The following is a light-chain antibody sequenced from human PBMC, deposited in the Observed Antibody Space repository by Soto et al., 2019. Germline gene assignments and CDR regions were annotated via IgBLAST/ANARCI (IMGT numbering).Light chain of an antibody. CDR2: AAS. CDR1: QAISSW. J-gene: IGKJ2*01. CDR3: QQANSFPYT. V-gene: IGKV1-12*01. Sequence: DIQMTQSPPYVSASEGDRVTITCRASQAISSWLAWYQQKPGTAPKLLIYAASTLQSGVPSRFSGSGSGTEFTLTISRLQPEDFATYYCQQANSFPYTFGQGNKLEIK.